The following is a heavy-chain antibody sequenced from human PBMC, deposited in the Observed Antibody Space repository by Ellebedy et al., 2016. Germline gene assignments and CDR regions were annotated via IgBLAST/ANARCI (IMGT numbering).Heavy chain of an antibody. CDR3: ARDLGGFLGFDS. D-gene: IGHD3-16*02. Sequence: GESLKISCAASGFTFSDYYMSWMRQAPGKGPEWVSYVSSSWAIKYYADSVKGRLTISSDESKNTVFLQMNSLRAEDTATYYCARDLGGFLGFDSWGQGTVVTVSS. CDR1: GFTFSDYY. CDR2: VSSSWAIK. J-gene: IGHJ4*02. V-gene: IGHV3-11*01.